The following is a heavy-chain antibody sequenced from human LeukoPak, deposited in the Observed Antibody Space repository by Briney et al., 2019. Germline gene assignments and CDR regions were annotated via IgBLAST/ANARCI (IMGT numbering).Heavy chain of an antibody. CDR3: AKDTTIGYSSSCMDV. Sequence: GWSLRLSCAASGFTFDDYAMHWVRQAPGKGLEWVSGISWNSGSIGYADSVKGRFTISRDNAKNSLYLQMNSLRAEDTALYYCAKDTTIGYSSSCMDVWGKGTTVTVSS. CDR1: GFTFDDYA. V-gene: IGHV3-9*01. D-gene: IGHD6-13*01. CDR2: ISWNSGSI. J-gene: IGHJ6*04.